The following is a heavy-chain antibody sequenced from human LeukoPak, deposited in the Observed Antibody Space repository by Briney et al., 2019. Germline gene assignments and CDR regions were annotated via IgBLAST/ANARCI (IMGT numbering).Heavy chain of an antibody. CDR3: ASLYGDYGADY. CDR1: GFTFSSYE. J-gene: IGHJ4*02. V-gene: IGHV3-48*03. D-gene: IGHD4-17*01. Sequence: GGSLRLSCAASGFTFSSYEMNWVRQAPGKGLEWVSYISSSGSTIYYADSVKGRFTISRDHAKNSLYLQMNSLRAEDTAVYYCASLYGDYGADYWGQGTLVTVSS. CDR2: ISSSGSTI.